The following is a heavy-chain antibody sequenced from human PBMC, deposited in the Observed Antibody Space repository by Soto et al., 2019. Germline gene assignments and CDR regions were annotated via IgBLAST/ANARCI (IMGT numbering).Heavy chain of an antibody. Sequence: EVQLLESGGGLVQPGGSLRLSCTASGFTFGSYAMSWVRQAPGKGLEWVSGITDGGGSKFYAYSVQGRFTISRDNSKNTLYLQMSCLTAEDTAIYYCAKVGLFRNGYMGVVRGDYWGQGTVVTVSA. V-gene: IGHV3-23*01. J-gene: IGHJ4*02. CDR1: GFTFGSYA. CDR2: ITDGGGSK. CDR3: AKVGLFRNGYMGVVRGDY. D-gene: IGHD2-2*02.